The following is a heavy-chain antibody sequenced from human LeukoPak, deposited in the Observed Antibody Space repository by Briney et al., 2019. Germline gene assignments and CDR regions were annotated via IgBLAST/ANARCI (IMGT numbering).Heavy chain of an antibody. V-gene: IGHV1-2*02. Sequence: ASVKVSCKTSGYSFTDYYIHWVRQAPGQGLEWMGWINPKSGRTSSARKFQDRVTMTRDPSISTVYMDMAWLTSDDTAIYFCARADFVDAGPYPIGPWGQGTLVTVSS. D-gene: IGHD3-3*01. CDR3: ARADFVDAGPYPIGP. CDR1: GYSFTDYY. CDR2: INPKSGRT. J-gene: IGHJ5*02.